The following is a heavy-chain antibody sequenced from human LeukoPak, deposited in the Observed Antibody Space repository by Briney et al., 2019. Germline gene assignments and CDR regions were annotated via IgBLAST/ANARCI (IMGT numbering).Heavy chain of an antibody. CDR1: GGSFSGYY. J-gene: IGHJ4*02. Sequence: SETLSLTCAVYGGSFSGYYWSWIRQPPGKGLEWIGEINHSGSTNYNPSLKSRVTISVDTSKNQFSLKLSSVTAADTAVYYCARGGGDSIVVVPAATRHFDYWGQGTLDTVSS. CDR3: ARGGGDSIVVVPAATRHFDY. CDR2: INHSGST. V-gene: IGHV4-34*01. D-gene: IGHD2-2*01.